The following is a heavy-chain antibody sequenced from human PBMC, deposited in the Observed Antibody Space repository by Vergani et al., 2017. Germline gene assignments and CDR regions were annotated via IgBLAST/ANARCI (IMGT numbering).Heavy chain of an antibody. V-gene: IGHV3-30*02. CDR2: IQYDGSDI. CDR3: ANEGSANRIRGWLDH. Sequence: QVQLVQSGGGVVRPGGSLRVSCAASGFTFSNYAMHWVRQTPGKGLEWVAFIQYDGSDIFYADFVEGRFTISRDNSKNSLYLQMRSLRFDDTAVYYCANEGSANRIRGWLDHWGQGALVTVSS. CDR1: GFTFSNYA. J-gene: IGHJ4*02. D-gene: IGHD3-10*01.